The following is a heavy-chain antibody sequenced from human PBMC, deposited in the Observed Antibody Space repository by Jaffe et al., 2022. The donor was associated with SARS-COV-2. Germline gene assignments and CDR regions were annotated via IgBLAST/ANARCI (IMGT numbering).Heavy chain of an antibody. CDR1: GFTFSSYG. CDR3: AKDNGELLESLDY. J-gene: IGHJ4*02. CDR2: ISYDGSNK. D-gene: IGHD1-26*01. V-gene: IGHV3-30*18. Sequence: QVQLVESGGGVVQPGRSLRLSCAASGFTFSSYGMHWVRQAPGKGLEWVAVISYDGSNKYYADSVKGRFTISRDNSKNTLYLQMNSLRAEDTAVYYCAKDNGELLESLDYWGQGTLVTVSS.